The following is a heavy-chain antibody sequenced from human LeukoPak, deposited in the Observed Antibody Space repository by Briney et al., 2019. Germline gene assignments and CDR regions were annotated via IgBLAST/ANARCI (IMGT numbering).Heavy chain of an antibody. CDR2: IYYSGST. J-gene: IGHJ3*02. CDR3: ARRVLRGAFDI. V-gene: IGHV4-39*01. CDR1: GGSISSSSYY. D-gene: IGHD3-10*01. Sequence: ASETLSLTCTVSGGSISSSSYYWGWIRQPPGKGLEWIGSIYYSGSTYYNPSLKSRVTISVDTSKNQFSLKLSSVTAADTAVYYCARRVLRGAFDIWGQGTMVTVSS.